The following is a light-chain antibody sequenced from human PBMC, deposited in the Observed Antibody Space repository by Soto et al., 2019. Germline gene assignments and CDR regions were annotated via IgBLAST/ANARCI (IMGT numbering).Light chain of an antibody. CDR3: QQYGSSSYT. Sequence: EIVLTQSPGTLSLSPGERATLSCRASQSVSSSYLAWYQQQPGQAPRLLIYDASSRATVIPDRFSGSGSGTDFTLTISRLEPEDFAVYYCQQYGSSSYTFGQGTKLEIK. J-gene: IGKJ2*01. CDR1: QSVSSSY. V-gene: IGKV3-20*01. CDR2: DAS.